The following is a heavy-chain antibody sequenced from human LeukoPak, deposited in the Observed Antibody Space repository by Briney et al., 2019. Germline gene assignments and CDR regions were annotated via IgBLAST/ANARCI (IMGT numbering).Heavy chain of an antibody. CDR1: GYTFSKAW. D-gene: IGHD5-24*01. J-gene: IGHJ4*02. CDR2: IKSKADGGTT. CDR3: KGDGYGYVY. Sequence: GGSLRLSCAASGYTFSKAWMSWVRQAPGKGLEWVGRIKSKADGGTTDYAAPVKGRFTISRDDSKNTLYLQMNSLKTEDTAVYYCKGDGYGYVYWGQGTLVTVSS. V-gene: IGHV3-15*01.